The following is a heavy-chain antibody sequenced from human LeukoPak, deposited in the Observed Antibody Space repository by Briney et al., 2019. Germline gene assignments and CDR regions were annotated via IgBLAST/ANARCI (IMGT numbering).Heavy chain of an antibody. CDR1: GFTFSDYY. D-gene: IGHD3-22*01. Sequence: GGSLRLSCAASGFTFSDYYMSWIRQAPAKGLEWVSYISSSGSTIYYADSVKGRFTISRDNAKNSLYLQMNSLRAEDTAVYYCARDWTYYYDSSGYGYWGQGTLVTVSS. CDR3: ARDWTYYYDSSGYGY. V-gene: IGHV3-11*01. CDR2: ISSSGSTI. J-gene: IGHJ4*02.